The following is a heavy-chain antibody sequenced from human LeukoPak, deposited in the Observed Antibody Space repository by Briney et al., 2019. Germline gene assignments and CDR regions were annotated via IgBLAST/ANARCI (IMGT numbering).Heavy chain of an antibody. CDR3: ARDRCSSTSCSFDY. CDR1: GFTFSDYY. J-gene: IGHJ4*02. CDR2: ISSSSSYI. Sequence: AGGSLRLSCAASGFTFSDYYMSWIRQAPGKGLEWVSSISSSSSYIYYADSVKGRFTISRDNAKNSLYLQMNSLRAEDTAVYYCARDRCSSTSCSFDYWGQGTLVTVSS. D-gene: IGHD2-2*01. V-gene: IGHV3-11*06.